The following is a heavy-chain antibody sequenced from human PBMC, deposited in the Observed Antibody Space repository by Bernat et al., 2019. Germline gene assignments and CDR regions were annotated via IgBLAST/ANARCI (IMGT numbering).Heavy chain of an antibody. CDR1: GFTFSTYG. J-gene: IGHJ4*02. Sequence: QVQLVESGGGVVQPGRSLRLSCAASGFTFSTYGMHWVRQAPGKGLEWVAVIWYDGSNKYYADSVKGRFTISRDNSENTLYLQMNSLRAEDTAVYYCARDFLKGKTLDYWGQGTLVAVSS. CDR2: IWYDGSNK. V-gene: IGHV3-33*01. D-gene: IGHD3-10*01. CDR3: ARDFLKGKTLDY.